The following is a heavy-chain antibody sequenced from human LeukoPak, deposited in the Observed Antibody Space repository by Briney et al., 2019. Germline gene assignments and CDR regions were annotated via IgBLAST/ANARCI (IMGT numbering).Heavy chain of an antibody. D-gene: IGHD3-22*01. J-gene: IGHJ5*02. CDR2: IRSNSDGGTI. V-gene: IGHV3-15*07. CDR1: GFTFSNAW. Sequence: TGGSLRLSCATSGFTFSNAWMNWVRQAPGKGLGWVGRIRSNSDGGTIDYAAPVKGRFTLSRDDSKTTLYLQMNSLQTEDTAVYYRATDFYDSTWGQGTLVTVSS. CDR3: ATDFYDST.